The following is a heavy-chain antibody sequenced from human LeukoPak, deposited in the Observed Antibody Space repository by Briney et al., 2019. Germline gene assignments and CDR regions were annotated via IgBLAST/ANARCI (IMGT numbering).Heavy chain of an antibody. CDR2: IRYDGSNK. D-gene: IGHD2-2*01. CDR3: AKDEDIVVVPAAPFDY. Sequence: PGGSLRLSCAASGFTFSSYGMHWVRQAPGKGLEWVAFIRYDGSNKYYADSVKGRFTISRDNSKNTLYLQMNSLRAEDTAVYYCAKDEDIVVVPAAPFDYWGQGTLVTVSS. CDR1: GFTFSSYG. J-gene: IGHJ4*02. V-gene: IGHV3-30*02.